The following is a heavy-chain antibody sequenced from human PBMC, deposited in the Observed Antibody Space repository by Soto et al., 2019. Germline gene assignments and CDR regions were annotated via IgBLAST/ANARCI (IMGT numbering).Heavy chain of an antibody. Sequence: ASVKVSCKASGYTFTGYYMHWVRQAPGQGLEWSEWNDPNYGGTNYEHKFQGRYTMTRHPSIITTYMALSRLRSDDTPVYYCPRDRYEGSWSRSYYSYGMDVWGQGTTVTVSS. V-gene: IGHV1-2*02. J-gene: IGHJ6*02. D-gene: IGHD3-10*01. CDR3: PRDRYEGSWSRSYYSYGMDV. CDR2: NDPNYGGT. CDR1: GYTFTGYY.